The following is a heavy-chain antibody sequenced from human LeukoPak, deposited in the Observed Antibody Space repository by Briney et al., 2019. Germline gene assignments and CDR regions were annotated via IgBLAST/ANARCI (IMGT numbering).Heavy chain of an antibody. V-gene: IGHV1-18*01. CDR2: ISAYNGNT. D-gene: IGHD3-22*01. Sequence: ASVKVSCKASGYTFIRYGISWVRQAPGQGLEWMGWISAYNGNTNYAQKLQGRVPMTTDTSTSTAYMDLRSLRSDDTAVYYCARKKVAYYYDSSGYYYFDYWGQGTLVAVSS. J-gene: IGHJ4*02. CDR3: ARKKVAYYYDSSGYYYFDY. CDR1: GYTFIRYG.